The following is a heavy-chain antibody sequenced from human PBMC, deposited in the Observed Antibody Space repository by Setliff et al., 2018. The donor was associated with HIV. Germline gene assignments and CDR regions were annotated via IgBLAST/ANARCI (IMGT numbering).Heavy chain of an antibody. V-gene: IGHV3-23*01. J-gene: IGHJ4*02. D-gene: IGHD3-22*01. CDR2: ITLDGART. CDR1: GFTFSNYA. CDR3: ARGPSYYYDSSGYYFDS. Sequence: HPGGSLRLSCAASGFTFSNYAMNCVRQAPGKRLEWVSSITLDGARTYYADSVRGRFTISRDNSKNTVYLQMNSLRAEDTAIYYCARGPSYYYDSSGYYFDSWGQGTLVTVSS.